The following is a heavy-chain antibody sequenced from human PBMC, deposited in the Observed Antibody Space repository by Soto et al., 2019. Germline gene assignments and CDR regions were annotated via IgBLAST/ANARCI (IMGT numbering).Heavy chain of an antibody. CDR1: GYSFSTYW. Sequence: GESLNISCKTSGYSFSTYWISWVRQMPGKGLELVGRIDPSDSYTDYTPAFQGHVTISADKSVSTAFLQWSSLKASDTAIYYCARHKPIVEAEYWGKGYQVTVS. D-gene: IGHD3-22*01. J-gene: IGHJ4*02. V-gene: IGHV5-10-1*01. CDR3: ARHKPIVEAEY. CDR2: IDPSDSYT.